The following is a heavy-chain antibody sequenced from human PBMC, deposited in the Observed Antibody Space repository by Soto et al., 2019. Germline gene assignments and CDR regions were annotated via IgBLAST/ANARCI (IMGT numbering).Heavy chain of an antibody. Sequence: SETLSLTCTVSGYIISGRYYWGLIRQPPGKGLEWIGTIYHSGTTYYNPSLKSRVTISVDTSKNQFSLKLSFVTAADTAVYYCARDDWLVQYFQHWGQGTLVTVS. J-gene: IGHJ1*01. D-gene: IGHD6-19*01. V-gene: IGHV4-38-2*02. CDR2: IYHSGTT. CDR3: ARDDWLVQYFQH. CDR1: GYIISGRYY.